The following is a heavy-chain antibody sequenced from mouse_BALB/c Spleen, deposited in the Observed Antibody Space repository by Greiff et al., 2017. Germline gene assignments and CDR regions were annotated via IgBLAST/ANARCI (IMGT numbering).Heavy chain of an antibody. D-gene: IGHD1-1*01. J-gene: IGHJ4*01. CDR3: ARPVPTVVEADAMDY. CDR1: GFTFSSYA. V-gene: IGHV5-6-5*01. CDR2: ISSGGST. Sequence: EVQLVESGGGLVKPGGSLKLSCAASGFTFSSYAMSWVRQTPEKRLEWVASISSGGSTYYPDSVKGRFTISRDNARNILYLQMSSLRSEDTAMYYCARPVPTVVEADAMDYWGQGTSVTVSS.